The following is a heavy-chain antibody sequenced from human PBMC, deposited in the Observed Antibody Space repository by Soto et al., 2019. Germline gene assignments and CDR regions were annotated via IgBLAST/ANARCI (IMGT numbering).Heavy chain of an antibody. CDR2: FDPEDGET. CDR3: AAPYTSGFQAYDY. CDR1: GYTLSELS. J-gene: IGHJ4*02. V-gene: IGHV1-24*01. D-gene: IGHD5-12*01. Sequence: ASVKVSCKVSGYTLSELSMYWVRQAPGKGLEWMGGFDPEDGETIYAQKFQDRVTMTEDTSTDTAYMELSSLRSDDTAVYYCAAPYTSGFQAYDYWGQGTLVTVSS.